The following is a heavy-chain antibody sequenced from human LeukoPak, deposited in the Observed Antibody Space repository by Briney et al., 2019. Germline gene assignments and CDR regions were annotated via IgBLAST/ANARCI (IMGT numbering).Heavy chain of an antibody. J-gene: IGHJ4*02. CDR3: TKNLRRLDY. D-gene: IGHD4-17*01. CDR2: IRSKAYGGTT. Sequence: PGGSLRLPCTASGFTFGDYAMSWVRQAPGKGLEWVGFIRSKAYGGTTEYAASVKGRFTISRDDSKSIAYLQMNSLKTEDTAVYYCTKNLRRLDYWGQGTLVTVSS. V-gene: IGHV3-49*04. CDR1: GFTFGDYA.